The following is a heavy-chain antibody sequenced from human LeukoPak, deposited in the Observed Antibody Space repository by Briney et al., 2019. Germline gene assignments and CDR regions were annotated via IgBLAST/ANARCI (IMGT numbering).Heavy chain of an antibody. CDR3: ARRAGEYSHPYDY. V-gene: IGHV3-53*01. Sequence: GGSLRLSCAASGFSVSDNYMNWVRQAPGKGLEWVSVIYSGGGGGSIYYADSVKGRFTLSRDNSQNTVYLQMNSLRAEDTAVYYCARRAGEYSHPYDYWGQGTLVTVSS. D-gene: IGHD4-17*01. CDR1: GFSVSDNY. CDR2: IYSGGGGGSI. J-gene: IGHJ4*02.